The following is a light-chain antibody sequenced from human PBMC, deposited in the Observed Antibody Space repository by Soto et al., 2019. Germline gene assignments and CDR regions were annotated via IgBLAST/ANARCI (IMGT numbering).Light chain of an antibody. J-gene: IGLJ2*01. Sequence: QSALTQPASVSGSPGQSITISCTGSSRDVGGYNYVSWYQQHPGKAPKLMIYDVNNRPSGISNRFSGSKSGNTASLTISGLQAEDEGDYYCSSYTKSSTGVFGGGTKLTVL. CDR1: SRDVGGYNY. V-gene: IGLV2-14*01. CDR3: SSYTKSSTGV. CDR2: DVN.